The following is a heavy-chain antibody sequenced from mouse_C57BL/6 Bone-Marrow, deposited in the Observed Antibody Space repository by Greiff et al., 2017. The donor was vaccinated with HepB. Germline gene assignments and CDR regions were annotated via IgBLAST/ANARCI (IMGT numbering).Heavy chain of an antibody. CDR3: VRGTIGYAMDY. CDR1: GFSFITYA. Sequence: EVQLVEFGGGLVQLKGSLKLSCAASGFSFITYALNWVRQAPGKGLDWVARIRSKSNNYATYYADSVKDRFTISRDDSESMLYLQMNNLKTEDTAKYYCVRGTIGYAMDYWGQGTSVTVSS. CDR2: IRSKSNNYAT. D-gene: IGHD2-14*01. V-gene: IGHV10-1*01. J-gene: IGHJ4*01.